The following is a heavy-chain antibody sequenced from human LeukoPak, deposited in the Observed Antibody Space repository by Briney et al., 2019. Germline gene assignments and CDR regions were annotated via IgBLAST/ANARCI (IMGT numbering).Heavy chain of an antibody. CDR1: GYKFTTSW. CDR2: IYPHDSDT. V-gene: IGHV5-51*01. Sequence: GESLKISCQGSGYKFTTSWNGWVRQVPGKGLEFMGIIYPHDSDTKYSPSFQGQVTMSVDKSINTAYLQWSGLKASDTAIYYCVRQGGSALPYYFDSWSQGSLVIVSS. J-gene: IGHJ4*02. CDR3: VRQGGSALPYYFDS. D-gene: IGHD3-10*01.